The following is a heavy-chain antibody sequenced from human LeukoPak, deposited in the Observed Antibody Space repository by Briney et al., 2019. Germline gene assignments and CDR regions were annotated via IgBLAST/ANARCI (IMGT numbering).Heavy chain of an antibody. V-gene: IGHV4-30-2*01. Sequence: SETLSLTCAVSGGSISSGGYSWSWIRQPPGKGLEWIGYIYHSGSTNYNPSLKSRVTISVDKSKNQFSLKLSSVTAADTAVYYCARARGSGSWGFDYWGQGTLVTVSS. CDR3: ARARGSGSWGFDY. D-gene: IGHD3-10*01. J-gene: IGHJ4*02. CDR1: GGSISSGGYS. CDR2: IYHSGST.